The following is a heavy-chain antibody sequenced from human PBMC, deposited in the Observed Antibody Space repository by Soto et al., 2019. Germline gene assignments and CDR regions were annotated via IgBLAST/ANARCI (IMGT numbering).Heavy chain of an antibody. V-gene: IGHV3-30*18. CDR1: GFTFSSYA. CDR3: AKALGELSPESYDY. D-gene: IGHD3-16*02. J-gene: IGHJ4*02. Sequence: HVQLVESGGGVVQPGRSLRLSCAASGFTFSSYAMHWVRQAPGKGLEWVAVISYDGSDKYYADSVKGRFTISRDNSKNTLNLQMNSPRADDTAVYYCAKALGELSPESYDYWGQGTLITVSS. CDR2: ISYDGSDK.